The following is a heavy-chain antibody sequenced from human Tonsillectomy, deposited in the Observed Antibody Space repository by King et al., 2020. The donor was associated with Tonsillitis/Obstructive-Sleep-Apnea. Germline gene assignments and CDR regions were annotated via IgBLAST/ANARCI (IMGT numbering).Heavy chain of an antibody. J-gene: IGHJ3*02. Sequence: QLQESGPGLVKPSETLSLTCTVSGDSISSYYWSWIRQPPGKGLEWIGYIYYSGSTNYNSSLKSRVTISVDTSKNQFSLKLSSVTAADTAVYYCVRDMVLEAGGDAFDIWGQGTMVTVSS. CDR3: VRDMVLEAGGDAFDI. V-gene: IGHV4-59*01. CDR2: IYYSGST. CDR1: GDSISSYY. D-gene: IGHD2-8*01.